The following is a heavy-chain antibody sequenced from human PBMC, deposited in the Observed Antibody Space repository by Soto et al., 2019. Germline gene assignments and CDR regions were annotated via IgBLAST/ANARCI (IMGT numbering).Heavy chain of an antibody. CDR3: ARAFTYYDILTGYEVGYMDV. D-gene: IGHD3-9*01. CDR2: INSDGSST. J-gene: IGHJ6*03. V-gene: IGHV3-74*01. CDR1: GLFLRDLG. Sequence: PGGSPRLSCVASGLFLRDLGIHWVRQEPGKGLVWVSRINSDGSSTSYADSVKGRFTISRDNAKNTLYLQMNSLRAEDTAVYYCARAFTYYDILTGYEVGYMDVWGKGTTVTVSS.